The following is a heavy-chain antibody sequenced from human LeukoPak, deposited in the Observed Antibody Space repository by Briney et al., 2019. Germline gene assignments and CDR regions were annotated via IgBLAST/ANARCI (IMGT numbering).Heavy chain of an antibody. J-gene: IGHJ4*02. CDR2: IHHSGST. Sequence: SETLSLTCTVSGGSMSSYYWTWIRQPPGKGLEWIGDIHHSGSTDYNPSLKSRVTISVDTSKNQFSLKLSSVTAADTAVYHCARRGYYYDSRGYYYFDYWGQGTLVTVSS. V-gene: IGHV4-59*01. CDR1: GGSMSSYY. D-gene: IGHD3-22*01. CDR3: ARRGYYYDSRGYYYFDY.